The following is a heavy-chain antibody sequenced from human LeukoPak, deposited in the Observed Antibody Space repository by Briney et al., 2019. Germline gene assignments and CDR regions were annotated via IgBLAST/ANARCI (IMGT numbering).Heavy chain of an antibody. CDR2: ISSDGNNK. V-gene: IGHV3-30-3*01. Sequence: GGSLRLSCATSGFTFSNYPIHWVRQAPGKGLEWVAVISSDGNNKYYADSVKGRFTISRDNAKNSLYLQMNSLRAEDTAVYYCARGLGRFDYGDYYFDYWGQGTLVTVSS. D-gene: IGHD4-17*01. J-gene: IGHJ4*02. CDR1: GFTFSNYP. CDR3: ARGLGRFDYGDYYFDY.